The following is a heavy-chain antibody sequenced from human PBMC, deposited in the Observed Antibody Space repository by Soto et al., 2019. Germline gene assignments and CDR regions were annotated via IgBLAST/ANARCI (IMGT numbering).Heavy chain of an antibody. V-gene: IGHV1-69*06. D-gene: IGHD4-17*01. CDR1: GDAFKSYA. J-gene: IGHJ4*02. CDR3: ARDPTNDYGDDTFDY. CDR2: IIPSYDRT. Sequence: QVLLLQSGSEVKKAGSSVKVSCKASGDAFKSYAIHWVRQAPGHGLEYMGRIIPSYDRTKYAQKFQGRLTLTADMYTRTVYMELSSLRSEDTAVYYCARDPTNDYGDDTFDYWGQGTKVIVSS.